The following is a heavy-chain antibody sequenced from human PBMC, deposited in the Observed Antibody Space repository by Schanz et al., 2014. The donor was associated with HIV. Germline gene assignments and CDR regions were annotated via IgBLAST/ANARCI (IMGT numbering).Heavy chain of an antibody. CDR3: ARGGIWEWDQPDFDY. D-gene: IGHD2-15*01. Sequence: QVRLVQSGGGVVQPGRSLRLSCAVSGFTFSNYAMNWVRQAPGKGLEWVAVISYDGSNKYYADSVKGRFTISRDSSKNTLYLQMSSLRAEDTAMYYCARGGIWEWDQPDFDYWGQGTLVTVSS. V-gene: IGHV3-30-3*01. CDR1: GFTFSNYA. J-gene: IGHJ4*02. CDR2: ISYDGSNK.